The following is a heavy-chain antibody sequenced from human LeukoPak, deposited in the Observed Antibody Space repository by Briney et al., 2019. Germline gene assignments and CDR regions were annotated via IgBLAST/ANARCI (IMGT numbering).Heavy chain of an antibody. CDR1: GFTFGDYA. V-gene: IGHV3-74*01. J-gene: IGHJ6*03. CDR2: INSDGSST. CDR3: ARESYYYYYMDV. Sequence: GGSLRLSCTASGFTFGDYAMSWVRQAPGKGLVWVSRINSDGSSTSYADSVKGRFTISRDNAKNTLYLQMNSLRAEDTAVYYCARESYYYYYMDVWGKGTTVTISS.